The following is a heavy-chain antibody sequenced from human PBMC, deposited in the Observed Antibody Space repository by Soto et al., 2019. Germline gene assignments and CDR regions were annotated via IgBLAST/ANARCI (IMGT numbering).Heavy chain of an antibody. CDR3: AKDQLGAVAGTGIDY. D-gene: IGHD6-19*01. CDR2: ISGSGGST. Sequence: PGGSLRLSCAASGFTFSSYAMSWVRQAPGKGLEWVSAISGSGGSTYYADSVKGRFTISRDNSKNTLYLQMNSLRAEDTAVYYCAKDQLGAVAGTGIDYWGQGTLVTVSS. J-gene: IGHJ4*02. CDR1: GFTFSSYA. V-gene: IGHV3-23*01.